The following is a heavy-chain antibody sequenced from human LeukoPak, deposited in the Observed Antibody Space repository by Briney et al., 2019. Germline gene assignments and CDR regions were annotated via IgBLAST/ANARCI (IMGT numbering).Heavy chain of an antibody. D-gene: IGHD1-26*01. CDR3: ARDKVVGATHFDY. CDR2: ISSSGSTI. CDR1: GFTFSDYY. V-gene: IGHV3-11*04. J-gene: IGHJ4*02. Sequence: GSLRLSCAASGFTFSDYYMSWIRQAPGKGLEWVSYISSSGSTIYYADSVKGRFTISRDNAKNSLSLQMNSLRAEDTAVYYCARDKVVGATHFDYWGQGTLVTVSS.